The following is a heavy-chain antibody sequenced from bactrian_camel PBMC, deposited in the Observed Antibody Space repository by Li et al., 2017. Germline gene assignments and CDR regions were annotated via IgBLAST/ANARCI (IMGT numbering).Heavy chain of an antibody. CDR2: IYSDGST. V-gene: IGHV3S53*01. Sequence: QVQLVESGGGSVQVGGSLRLSCEVSGDMSSRYCMGWFRQGSGKEREGVAAIYSDGSTAYADSVKGRFTVSIDNAKNTVYLRMDGLKSEDTALYYCATSGAVNSAGTQVTVS. J-gene: IGHJ4*01. CDR1: GDMSSRYC. D-gene: IGHD2*01.